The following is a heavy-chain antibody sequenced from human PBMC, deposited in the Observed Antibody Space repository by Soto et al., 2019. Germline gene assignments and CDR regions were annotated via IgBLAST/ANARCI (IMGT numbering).Heavy chain of an antibody. CDR2: IKEGGRT. D-gene: IGHD5-12*01. CDR1: GGSLSGYY. CDR3: ARGQEGVVATH. Sequence: QVQLQQWGAGLLKPSETLSLNCAVNGGSLSGYYWSWIRQPPGKGLEWIGEIKEGGRTNYSPSLKSRATISSDTSNNQFSLRLYSVTAADTGAYYCARGQEGVVATHWDQGTLVTVSS. J-gene: IGHJ4*02. V-gene: IGHV4-34*01.